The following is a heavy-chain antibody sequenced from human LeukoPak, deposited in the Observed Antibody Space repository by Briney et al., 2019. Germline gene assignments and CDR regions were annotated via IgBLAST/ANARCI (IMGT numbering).Heavy chain of an antibody. J-gene: IGHJ4*02. D-gene: IGHD4-17*01. V-gene: IGHV3-21*01. Sequence: PGGSLRLSCAASGFTFTSYSMNWVRQAPGKGLEWVSSISSSSSYIYYADSVKGRSTISRDNAKNSLYLQMNSLRAEDTAVYYCARELYGDYAVDYWGQGTLVTVSS. CDR1: GFTFTSYS. CDR2: ISSSSSYI. CDR3: ARELYGDYAVDY.